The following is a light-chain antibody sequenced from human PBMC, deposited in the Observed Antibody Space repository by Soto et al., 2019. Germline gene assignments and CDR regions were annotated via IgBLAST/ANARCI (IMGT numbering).Light chain of an antibody. CDR2: VVS. J-gene: IGLJ1*01. CDR1: SSDVGGYNY. CDR3: SSYRSGGTFV. Sequence: SVLSQPASVSGSPGQSSAISCTGTSSDVGGYNYVSWHQQHPGKAPKVLISVVSNRPSGVSNRFSGSKSGNTASLTISGLQAEDEADYYCSSYRSGGTFVFGSGTKLTVL. V-gene: IGLV2-14*01.